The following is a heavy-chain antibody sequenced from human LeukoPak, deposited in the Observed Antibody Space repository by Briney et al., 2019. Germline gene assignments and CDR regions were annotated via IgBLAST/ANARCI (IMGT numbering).Heavy chain of an antibody. D-gene: IGHD5-18*01. CDR2: ISGSGGST. CDR3: ATWSRGYSYGQFDY. J-gene: IGHJ4*02. CDR1: GFTFSSYA. Sequence: PGGSLRLSCAASGFTFSSYAMSWVRQAPGKGLEWVSAISGSGGSTYYADSVKGRFTISRDNSKNTLYLQMNSLRAEDTAVYYCATWSRGYSYGQFDYWGQGTLVTVSS. V-gene: IGHV3-23*01.